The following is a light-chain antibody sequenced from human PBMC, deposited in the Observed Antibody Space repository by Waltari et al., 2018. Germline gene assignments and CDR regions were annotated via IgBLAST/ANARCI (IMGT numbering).Light chain of an antibody. V-gene: IGKV1-5*03. J-gene: IGKJ1*01. CDR1: QRISPW. CDR3: QDYNTYT. Sequence: DIQMTQSPSTLSASVGDRVPITCRASQRISPWLAWFQQKPGKAPKLLIYKESILQSGVPSRFSGSGAVTEYTLTISSLQPDDLATYYCQDYNTYTFGQGTKVGIK. CDR2: KES.